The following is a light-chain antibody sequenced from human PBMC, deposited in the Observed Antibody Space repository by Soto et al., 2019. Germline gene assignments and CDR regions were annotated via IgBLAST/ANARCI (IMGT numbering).Light chain of an antibody. CDR2: DVT. CDR1: SSDVGAYNS. V-gene: IGLV2-11*01. CDR3: FSYAGSYTSL. J-gene: IGLJ3*02. Sequence: QSALTQPRSVSGSPGQSVTISCAGTSSDVGAYNSVSWYQQHPDKAPKLMIYDVTKRPSGVPDRFSGSKSGNTASLTISGLQAEDEADYYRFSYAGSYTSLFGGGTKLTVL.